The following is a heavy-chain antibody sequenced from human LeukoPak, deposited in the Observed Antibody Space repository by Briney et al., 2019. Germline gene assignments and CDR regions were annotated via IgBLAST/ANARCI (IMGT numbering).Heavy chain of an antibody. CDR2: IYYSGST. V-gene: IGHV4-59*01. CDR1: GGSISSYY. J-gene: IGHJ5*02. D-gene: IGHD1-26*01. Sequence: SETLSLTCTVSGGSISSYYWSWIRQPPGKGLEWMGYIYYSGSTIYNPSLKSRVTISVDTSKNQFSLKLSSVTAADTAVYYCARVSFSGTYSLFAPWGQGTLVTVSP. CDR3: ARVSFSGTYSLFAP.